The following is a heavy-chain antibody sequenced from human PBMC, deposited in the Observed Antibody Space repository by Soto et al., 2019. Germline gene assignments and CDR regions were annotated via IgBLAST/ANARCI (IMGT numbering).Heavy chain of an antibody. J-gene: IGHJ4*02. CDR2: IYYSGST. CDR1: GGSISSGGYY. Sequence: SETLSLTCTVSGGSISSGGYYWSWIRQHPGKGLEWIGYIYYSGSTYYNPSLKSRVTISVDTSKNQFSLKLSSVTAADTAMYYCASIMVYARYVDYWGQGTLVTVSS. CDR3: ASIMVYARYVDY. D-gene: IGHD2-8*01. V-gene: IGHV4-31*03.